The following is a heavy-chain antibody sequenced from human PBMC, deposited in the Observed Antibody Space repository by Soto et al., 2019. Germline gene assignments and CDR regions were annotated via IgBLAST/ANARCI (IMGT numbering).Heavy chain of an antibody. J-gene: IGHJ5*02. V-gene: IGHV4-39*01. CDR2: IYYSGST. CDR1: GGSISSSSYY. CDR3: AKHAYLLRFWGCLPWSAP. D-gene: IGHD3-3*01. Sequence: SETLSLTCTVSGGSISSSSYYWGWIRQPPGKGLEWIGSIYYSGSTYYNPSLKSRVTISVDTSKNQFSLKLSSVTAADTAVYYCAKHAYLLRFWGCLPWSAPRDKETLVPVSS.